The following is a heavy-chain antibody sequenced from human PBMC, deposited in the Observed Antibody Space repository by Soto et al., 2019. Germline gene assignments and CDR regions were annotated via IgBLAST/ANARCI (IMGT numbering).Heavy chain of an antibody. D-gene: IGHD6-6*01. V-gene: IGHV3-21*01. CDR2: ISSSSSYI. Sequence: PGGSLRLSCAASGFTFSSYSINWVRQAPGKGLEWVSSISSSSSYIYYADSVKGRFTISRDNAKNSLYLQMNSLRAEDTAVYYCAREGDLSSLGLSNYYYGMDVWGQGTTVTVSS. CDR1: GFTFSSYS. J-gene: IGHJ6*02. CDR3: AREGDLSSLGLSNYYYGMDV.